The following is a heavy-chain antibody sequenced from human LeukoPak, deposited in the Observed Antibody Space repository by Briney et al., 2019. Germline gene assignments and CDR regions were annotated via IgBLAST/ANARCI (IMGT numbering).Heavy chain of an antibody. CDR1: GGSISSSSYY. V-gene: IGHV4-39*01. CDR3: ARRVVVGQQLFSFDY. J-gene: IGHJ4*02. Sequence: SETLSLTCTVSGGSISSSSYYWGWIRQPPGKGLEWIGSIYYSGSTYYNPSLKSRVTISVDTSKNQYSLKLSSVTAADTAVYYCARRVVVGQQLFSFDYWGQGTLVTVSS. CDR2: IYYSGST. D-gene: IGHD6-13*01.